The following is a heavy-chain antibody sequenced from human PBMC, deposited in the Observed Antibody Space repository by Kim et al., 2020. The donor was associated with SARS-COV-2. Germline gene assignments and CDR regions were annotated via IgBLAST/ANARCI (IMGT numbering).Heavy chain of an antibody. J-gene: IGHJ4*02. CDR2: INHSGST. D-gene: IGHD2-2*01. CDR3: ATLSRYYCSSTSCYRPPPHKDY. CDR1: GGSFSGYY. Sequence: SETLSLTCAVYGGSFSGYYWSWIRQPPGKGLEWIGEINHSGSTNYNPSLKSRVTISVDTSKNQFSLKLSSVTAADTAVYYCATLSRYYCSSTSCYRPPPHKDYWGQGTLVTVSS. V-gene: IGHV4-34*01.